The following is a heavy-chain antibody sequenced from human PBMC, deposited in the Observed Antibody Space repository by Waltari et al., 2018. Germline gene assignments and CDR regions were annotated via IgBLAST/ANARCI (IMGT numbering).Heavy chain of an antibody. CDR1: GFTFSSYA. D-gene: IGHD2-21*02. CDR3: ARGNTVGGSLAYCGGDCYLPLF. J-gene: IGHJ4*02. Sequence: EVQLLESGGGLVQPGGSLRLSCAASGFTFSSYAMSWVRQAPGKGLEWVSAISGSGGSTYYADSVKGRFTISRDNAKNTLYLQMNRLRAEDTAVYYCARGNTVGGSLAYCGGDCYLPLFWGQGTLVTVSS. V-gene: IGHV3-23*01. CDR2: ISGSGGST.